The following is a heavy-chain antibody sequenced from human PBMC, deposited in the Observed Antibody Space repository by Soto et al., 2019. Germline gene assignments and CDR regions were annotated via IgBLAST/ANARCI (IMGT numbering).Heavy chain of an antibody. CDR1: GGTFSSIA. V-gene: IGHV1-69*12. J-gene: IGHJ6*02. CDR2: IIPIFGTA. Sequence: QVQLVQSGAEVKKPGSSGKVSCKASGGTFSSIAISWVRQAPGQGLEWRGGIIPIFGTADYAQKFQGRVTITADESTSTAYMELSSLRSEYTAVYYCASHSGSAPEGRYYSGMDVWGQGTTVTVSS. D-gene: IGHD1-26*01. CDR3: ASHSGSAPEGRYYSGMDV.